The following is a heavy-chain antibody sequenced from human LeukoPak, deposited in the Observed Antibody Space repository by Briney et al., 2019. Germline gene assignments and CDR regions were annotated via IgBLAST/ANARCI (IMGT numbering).Heavy chain of an antibody. CDR2: INHSGST. D-gene: IGHD1-1*01. J-gene: IGHJ4*02. CDR1: GGSFSGYY. Sequence: SETLSLTCAVYGGSFSGYYWSWIRQPPGKGLEWIGEINHSGSTNYNPSLKSRVTISVDTSKNQFSLKLSSVTAADTAVYYCARFVRNDYYFDYWGQGTLVTVSS. V-gene: IGHV4-34*01. CDR3: ARFVRNDYYFDY.